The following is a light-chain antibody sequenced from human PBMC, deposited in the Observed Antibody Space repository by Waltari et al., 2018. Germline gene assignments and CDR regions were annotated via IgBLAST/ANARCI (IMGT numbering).Light chain of an antibody. CDR3: AAWDDSLSGLWV. CDR2: RDV. V-gene: IGLV1-47*01. Sequence: QSVLTQSPSASGTPGQTVTISCSGSSSNIGTNSVYWYQHFPGTAPKLLIYRDVRLASGVPARFSGSKSGTSASLSISGLRPEDEADYYCAAWDDSLSGLWVFGGGTKLTVL. CDR1: SSNIGTNS. J-gene: IGLJ3*02.